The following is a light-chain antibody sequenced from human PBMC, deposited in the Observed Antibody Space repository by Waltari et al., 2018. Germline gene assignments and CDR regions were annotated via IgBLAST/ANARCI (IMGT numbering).Light chain of an antibody. CDR1: QSVSSY. Sequence: EIVLTQSPATLSLSPGERATLSCRASQSVSSYLAWYQQKPGQAPRLLIYGASNRATGIPARLSGSGSGTDFTLTISSLEPEDFAVYYCQQRSNWPPKSITFGQGTRLEIK. J-gene: IGKJ5*01. CDR3: QQRSNWPPKSIT. V-gene: IGKV3-11*01. CDR2: GAS.